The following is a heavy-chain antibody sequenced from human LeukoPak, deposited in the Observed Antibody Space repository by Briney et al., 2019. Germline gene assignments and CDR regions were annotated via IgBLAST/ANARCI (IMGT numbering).Heavy chain of an antibody. D-gene: IGHD6-19*01. CDR2: IIPILGIA. CDR3: ARPIAVAGTDYYGMDV. V-gene: IGHV1-69*04. Sequence: SVKVSCKASGGTFSSYAIIWVRQAPGQGLEWMGRIIPILGIANYAQKFQGRVTITADKSTSTAYMELSSLRSEDTAVYYCARPIAVAGTDYYGMDVWGQGTTVTVSS. J-gene: IGHJ6*02. CDR1: GGTFSSYA.